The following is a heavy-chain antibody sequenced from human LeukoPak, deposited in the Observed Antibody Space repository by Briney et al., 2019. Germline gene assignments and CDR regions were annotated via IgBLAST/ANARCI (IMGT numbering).Heavy chain of an antibody. CDR3: ARRGYYYYGMDV. CDR1: GGSISSYY. V-gene: IGHV4-59*01. J-gene: IGHJ6*02. CDR2: IYYSGST. Sequence: PSETLSLTCTVSGGSISSYYWSWIRQPPGKGLEWIGYIYYSGSTNYNPSLKSRVTISVDTSKNQFSLKLSSVTAADTAVYYCARRGYYYYGMDVWGQGTTVTVS.